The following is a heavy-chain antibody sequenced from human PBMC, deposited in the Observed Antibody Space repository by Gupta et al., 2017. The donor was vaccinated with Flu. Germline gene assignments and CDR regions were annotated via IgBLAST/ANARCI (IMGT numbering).Heavy chain of an antibody. CDR1: SSYA. V-gene: IGHV3-23*01. J-gene: IGHJ4*02. CDR2: MSGSGGST. Sequence: SSYAMSWVRQDPGKGLEWVSAMSGSGGSTYYADSVKGRCTISRDNSKNTLYLQMNSLRAEDTAVYYCAKVKIAAAGKAFDYWCQGTLVTVSS. CDR3: AKVKIAAAGKAFDY. D-gene: IGHD6-13*01.